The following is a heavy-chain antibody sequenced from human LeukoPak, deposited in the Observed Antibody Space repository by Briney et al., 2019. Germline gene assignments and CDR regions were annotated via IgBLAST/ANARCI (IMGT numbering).Heavy chain of an antibody. CDR2: ISSSSSYI. V-gene: IGHV3-21*01. Sequence: GGSLRLSCAASGFTFSTYWMHWVRQAPGKGLEWVSSISSSSSYIYYADSVKGRFTISRDNAKNSLYLQMNSLRAEDTAMYYCARGPDWELLPGDFDYWGQGTLVTVSS. CDR1: GFTFSTYW. D-gene: IGHD1-26*01. CDR3: ARGPDWELLPGDFDY. J-gene: IGHJ4*02.